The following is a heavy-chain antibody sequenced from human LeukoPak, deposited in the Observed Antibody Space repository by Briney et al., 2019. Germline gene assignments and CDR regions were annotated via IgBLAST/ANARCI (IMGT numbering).Heavy chain of an antibody. V-gene: IGHV3-53*01. J-gene: IGHJ3*02. CDR1: GFTVSSNY. CDR3: ARTQAPYCSGGSCYSDDAFDI. D-gene: IGHD2-15*01. CDR2: IYSGGST. Sequence: GGSLRLSCAASGFTVSSNYMSWVRQAPGKGLEWVSVIYSGGSTYYADSVKGRFTISRDNSKNTLYLQMDSLRAEDTAVYYCARTQAPYCSGGSCYSDDAFDIWGQGTMVTVSS.